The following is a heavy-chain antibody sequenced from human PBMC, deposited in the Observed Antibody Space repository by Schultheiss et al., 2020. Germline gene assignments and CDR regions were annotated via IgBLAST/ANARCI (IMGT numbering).Heavy chain of an antibody. J-gene: IGHJ6*04. D-gene: IGHD3-10*01. CDR1: GFTFSSYA. CDR3: AKEYYYGSGKIGCMDV. Sequence: GGSLRLSCAASGFTFSSYAMSLFRQAPGKGLEWVSAIMGSGGSTYYADSVKGRFTISRDNSKNTLYLQMNSLRAEDTDVYYCAKEYYYGSGKIGCMDVWGKGATVTVSS. V-gene: IGHV3-23*01. CDR2: IMGSGGST.